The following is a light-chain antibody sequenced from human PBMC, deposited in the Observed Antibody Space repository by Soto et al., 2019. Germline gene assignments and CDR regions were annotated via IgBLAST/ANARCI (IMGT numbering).Light chain of an antibody. CDR2: DAS. Sequence: DIQMTQSPSTLSASIGDRVSITCRASQSISSWLAWYQHKPGKAPKLLIFDASSLESGVPSRFSGSGSGTEFTLTISSLRADDCATYYCQQYHSYPWTFGQGTKVDIK. CDR3: QQYHSYPWT. CDR1: QSISSW. V-gene: IGKV1-5*01. J-gene: IGKJ1*01.